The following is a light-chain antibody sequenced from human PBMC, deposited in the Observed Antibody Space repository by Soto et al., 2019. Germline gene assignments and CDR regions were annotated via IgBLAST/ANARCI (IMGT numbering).Light chain of an antibody. V-gene: IGLV2-14*01. CDR1: SSDVGGYSY. CDR3: SSFSSVTREV. Sequence: QSALTQPASVSGSPGQSITISCTGTSSDVGGYSYVSWYEQHPGKTPKLMIYEVSNRPSGVSHRFSGSKSGNTASLTISGLQTEDEADYYRSSFSSVTREVFGGGTKLTVL. J-gene: IGLJ2*01. CDR2: EVS.